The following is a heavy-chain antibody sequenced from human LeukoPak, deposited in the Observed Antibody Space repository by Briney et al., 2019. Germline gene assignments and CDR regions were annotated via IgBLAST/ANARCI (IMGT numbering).Heavy chain of an antibody. V-gene: IGHV1-8*03. CDR3: ARSYYGSGGADY. D-gene: IGHD3-10*01. J-gene: IGHJ4*02. CDR1: GYTFTSYD. CDR2: MNPNSGNT. Sequence: GASVKVSCKASGYTFTSYDINWVRQATGQGLEWMGWMNPNSGNTGYAQKFQGRVTITRNTSISTAYMELSSLRSEDTAVYYCARSYYGSGGADYWGQGTLVTVSS.